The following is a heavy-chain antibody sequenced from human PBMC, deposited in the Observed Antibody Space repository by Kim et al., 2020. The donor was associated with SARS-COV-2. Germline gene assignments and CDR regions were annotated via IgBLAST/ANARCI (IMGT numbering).Heavy chain of an antibody. CDR3: ARGGSSGWFDP. Sequence: SEILSLTCTVSGGSISSYYWSWIRQPPGKGLEWIAYIYYSGSTNYNPSLKSRVTISVDTSKNQFSLKLTSVTAADTAVYYCARGGSSGWFDPWGQGTLVTVSS. CDR1: GGSISSYY. D-gene: IGHD6-19*01. CDR2: IYYSGST. J-gene: IGHJ5*02. V-gene: IGHV4-59*01.